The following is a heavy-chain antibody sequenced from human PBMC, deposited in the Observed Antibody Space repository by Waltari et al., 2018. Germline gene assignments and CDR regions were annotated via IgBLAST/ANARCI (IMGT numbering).Heavy chain of an antibody. D-gene: IGHD4-17*01. CDR3: ARTTVNWFDP. J-gene: IGHJ5*02. V-gene: IGHV4-34*01. CDR2: INHSGST. CDR1: GESFSGYY. Sequence: QVQLQQWGAGLLKPSETLSLTCAVYGESFSGYYLSWISQPPGKGLEWIGEINHSGSTNYNPSLKSRVTISVDTSKNQFSLKLSSVTAADTAVYYCARTTVNWFDPWGQGTLVTVSS.